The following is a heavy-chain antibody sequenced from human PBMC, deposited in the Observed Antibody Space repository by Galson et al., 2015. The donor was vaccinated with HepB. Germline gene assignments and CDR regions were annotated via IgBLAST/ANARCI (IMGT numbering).Heavy chain of an antibody. J-gene: IGHJ6*02. D-gene: IGHD4-23*01. CDR2: IWYDGSNK. V-gene: IGHV3-33*01. CDR1: GFTFSSYG. CDR3: ARGGRTYGGKDIYYYGMDV. Sequence: SLRLSCAASGFTFSSYGMHWVRQAPGKGLEWVAVIWYDGSNKYYADSVKGRFTISRDNSKNTLYLQMNSPRAEDTAVYYCARGGRTYGGKDIYYYGMDVWGQGTTVTVSS.